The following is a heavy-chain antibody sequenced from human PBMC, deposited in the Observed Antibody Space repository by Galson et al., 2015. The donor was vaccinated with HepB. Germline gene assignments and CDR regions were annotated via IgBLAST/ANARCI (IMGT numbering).Heavy chain of an antibody. CDR3: ADATGDAFDI. V-gene: IGHV4-39*01. CDR2: IYYSGST. Sequence: ETLSLTCTVSGGSISSSSYYWGWIRQPPGKGLEWIGSIYYSGSTYYNPSLKSRVTISVDTSKNQFSLKLSSVTAADTAVYYCADATGDAFDIWGQGTMVTVSS. J-gene: IGHJ3*02. D-gene: IGHD3-9*01. CDR1: GGSISSSSYY.